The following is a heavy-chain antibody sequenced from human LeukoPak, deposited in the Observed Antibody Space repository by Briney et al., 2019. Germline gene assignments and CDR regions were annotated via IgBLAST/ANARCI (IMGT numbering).Heavy chain of an antibody. D-gene: IGHD3-22*01. CDR1: GFTVRSNY. V-gene: IGHV3-48*01. CDR3: ARRAPLSSSKDSSGYYSDY. J-gene: IGHJ4*02. CDR2: ISSRSSTI. Sequence: GGSLRLSCAASGFTVRSNYMGWVRQAPGKGLKWISYISSRSSTIYHADSVKGRFTISRDNAKNSLYLQMISLRAEDTALYYCARRAPLSSSKDSSGYYSDYWGQGTQVTVSS.